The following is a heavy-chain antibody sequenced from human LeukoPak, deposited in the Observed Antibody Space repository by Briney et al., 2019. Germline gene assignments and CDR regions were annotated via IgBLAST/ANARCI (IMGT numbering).Heavy chain of an antibody. V-gene: IGHV4-39*07. J-gene: IGHJ4*02. D-gene: IGHD3-3*01. CDR2: ISYSGTT. CDR1: GGSISSRPYY. CDR3: ARGLVLGNYDFWSGYYKAYFDY. Sequence: SETLSLTCTVSGGSISSRPYYWGWVRQPPGKGLEWIGTISYSGTTYYSPSLKSRVTISLDTSKNQFSLKLSSVTAADTAVYYCARGLVLGNYDFWSGYYKAYFDYWGQGTLVTVSS.